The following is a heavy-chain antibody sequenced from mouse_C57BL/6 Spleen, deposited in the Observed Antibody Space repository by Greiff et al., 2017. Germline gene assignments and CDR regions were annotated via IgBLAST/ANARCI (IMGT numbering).Heavy chain of an antibody. Sequence: EVQLQQSGPELVKPGASVKISCKASGYTFTDYYMNWVKQSHGKSLEWIGDINPNNGGTSYNQKFKGKATLTVDKSSSTAYMELRSLTSEDSAVYYCARGLPRGYFDYWGQGTTLTVSS. CDR2: INPNNGGT. V-gene: IGHV1-26*01. CDR3: ARGLPRGYFDY. CDR1: GYTFTDYY. D-gene: IGHD2-2*01. J-gene: IGHJ2*01.